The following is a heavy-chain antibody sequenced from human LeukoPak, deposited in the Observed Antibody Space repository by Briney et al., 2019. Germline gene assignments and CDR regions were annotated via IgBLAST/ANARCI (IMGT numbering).Heavy chain of an antibody. Sequence: GGSLRLSCAASGFTFSSYSMNWVRQAPGKGLEWVSYISSSSSTIYYADSVKGRFTISRDNAKNSLYLQMNSLRAEDTAVYYCARGRRPATYYYDSSGYYFDYWGQGTLVTVSS. D-gene: IGHD3-22*01. CDR1: GFTFSSYS. V-gene: IGHV3-48*01. CDR3: ARGRRPATYYYDSSGYYFDY. J-gene: IGHJ4*02. CDR2: ISSSSSTI.